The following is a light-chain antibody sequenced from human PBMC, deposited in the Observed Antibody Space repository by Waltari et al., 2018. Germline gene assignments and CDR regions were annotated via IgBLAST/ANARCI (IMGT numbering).Light chain of an antibody. V-gene: IGKV1-33*01. Sequence: DVQMTQSPSSLSASVGDRITITCQATRDIYTYLNWYQHKPGKAPKLLIYDADTLQRGVPSRFSGSGSGTHFSFTINNLQPDDFATYYCQQCSTLPFTFGGGT. CDR2: DAD. CDR3: QQCSTLPFT. J-gene: IGKJ4*01. CDR1: RDIYTY.